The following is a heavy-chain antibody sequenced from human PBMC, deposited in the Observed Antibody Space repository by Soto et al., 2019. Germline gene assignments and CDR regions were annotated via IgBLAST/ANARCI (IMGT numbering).Heavy chain of an antibody. Sequence: PSETLSLTCTVSGGSISSSSYYWGWIRQPPGKGLEWIGSIYYSGSTYYNPSLKSRVTISVDTSKNQFSLQLSSVTAADTAVYYCARGSYSSNFDYWGQGTLVTVSS. D-gene: IGHD6-13*01. J-gene: IGHJ4*02. CDR1: GGSISSSSYY. CDR3: ARGSYSSNFDY. CDR2: IYYSGST. V-gene: IGHV4-39*07.